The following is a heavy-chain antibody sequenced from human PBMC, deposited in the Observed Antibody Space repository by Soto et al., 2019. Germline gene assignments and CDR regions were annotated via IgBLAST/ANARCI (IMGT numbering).Heavy chain of an antibody. Sequence: QVQLVQSGAEVKKPGASVKVSCKASGYTFTSYGISWVRQAPGQGLEWMGGISANNGNTNYAQKLQGRVTMPTDTATSTAYMALRSLRSDDTAVYYCARDAGMSGELYYWAQGTLVTVSS. D-gene: IGHD3-16*01. V-gene: IGHV1-18*01. CDR2: ISANNGNT. J-gene: IGHJ4*02. CDR1: GYTFTSYG. CDR3: ARDAGMSGELYY.